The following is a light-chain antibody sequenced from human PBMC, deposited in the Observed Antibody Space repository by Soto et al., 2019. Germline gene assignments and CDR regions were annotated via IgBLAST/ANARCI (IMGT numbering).Light chain of an antibody. J-gene: IGLJ1*01. V-gene: IGLV3-21*02. CDR1: SIGSKS. CDR3: QVWDISTDPNYV. CDR2: DDR. Sequence: SYELTQPPSVSVAPGQTARITCGGNSIGSKSVHWYQQKPGQAPVLVVYDDRDRPSRIPERLSGSNSENTATLTISRVEAGDEADYYCQVWDISTDPNYVFGPGTKVTVL.